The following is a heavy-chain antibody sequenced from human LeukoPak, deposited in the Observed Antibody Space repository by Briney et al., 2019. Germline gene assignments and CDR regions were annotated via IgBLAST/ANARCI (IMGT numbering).Heavy chain of an antibody. J-gene: IGHJ4*02. Sequence: GGSLRHSCAVSGFTISYYSMNWVRQDPGKGLVGVSYIISSGSTTYYADSVKGRFTVSRDNAKNSLYLQMNSLRDEDTAVYYCAFRPLGDCSSSTCYAFDYWGRGTLVTVSS. CDR1: GFTISYYS. CDR2: IISSGSTT. V-gene: IGHV3-48*02. D-gene: IGHD2-2*01. CDR3: AFRPLGDCSSSTCYAFDY.